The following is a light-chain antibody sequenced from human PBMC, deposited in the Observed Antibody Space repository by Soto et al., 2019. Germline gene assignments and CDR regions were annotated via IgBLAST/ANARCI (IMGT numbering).Light chain of an antibody. CDR3: QQYHQWRT. CDR1: QSIGSQ. V-gene: IGKV3-15*01. Sequence: EIVMTQSPATLTVSPGERATLSCRASQSIGSQLAWYQQKPGQGPRLLIYDASSRATGISARFSGSGSGTEFTLTISSLQSEDFAVYYCQQYHQWRTFGQGTKVEL. CDR2: DAS. J-gene: IGKJ1*01.